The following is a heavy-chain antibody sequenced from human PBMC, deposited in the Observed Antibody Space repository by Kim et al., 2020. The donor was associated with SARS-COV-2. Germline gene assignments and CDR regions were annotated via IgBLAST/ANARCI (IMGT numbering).Heavy chain of an antibody. CDR3: ARGVQWLVYFDY. J-gene: IGHJ4*02. CDR2: INHSGST. CDR1: GGSFSGYY. Sequence: SETLSLTCAVYGGSFSGYYWSWIRQPPGKGLEWIGEINHSGSTNYNPSLKSRVTISVDTSKNQFFLKLSSVTAADTAVYYCARGVQWLVYFDYWGQGTLVTVSS. D-gene: IGHD6-19*01. V-gene: IGHV4-34*01.